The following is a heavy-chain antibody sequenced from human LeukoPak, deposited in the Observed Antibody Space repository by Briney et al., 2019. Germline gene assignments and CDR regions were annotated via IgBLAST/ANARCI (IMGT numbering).Heavy chain of an antibody. CDR2: ISSNGGST. Sequence: GGSLRLSCSASGFTFSSYAMHWVRQAPGKGLEYVSAISSNGGSTYYADSVKGRLTISRDNSKNTLYLQMSSLRAEDTAVYYCVKVEQQLVRGDFDYWGQGTLVTVSS. V-gene: IGHV3-64D*06. CDR1: GFTFSSYA. J-gene: IGHJ4*02. D-gene: IGHD6-13*01. CDR3: VKVEQQLVRGDFDY.